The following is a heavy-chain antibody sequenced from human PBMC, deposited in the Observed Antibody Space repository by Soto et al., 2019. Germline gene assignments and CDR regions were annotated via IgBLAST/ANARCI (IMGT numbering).Heavy chain of an antibody. V-gene: IGHV3-11*06. CDR2: ISSSSSYT. CDR3: ARRRMGYYDSSGYYYEVGFDY. CDR1: GFTFSDYY. J-gene: IGHJ4*02. Sequence: QVQLVESGGGLVKPGGSLRLSCAASGFTFSDYYMSWIRQAPGKGLEWVSYISSSSSYTNYADSVKGRFTISRDNAKNSLYLQMNSLRAEDTAVYYCARRRMGYYDSSGYYYEVGFDYWGQGTLVTVSS. D-gene: IGHD3-22*01.